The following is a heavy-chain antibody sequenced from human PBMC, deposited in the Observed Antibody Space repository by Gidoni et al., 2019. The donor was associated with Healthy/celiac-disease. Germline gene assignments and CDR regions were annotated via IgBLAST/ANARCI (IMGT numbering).Heavy chain of an antibody. D-gene: IGHD3-10*01. CDR1: GYTFTSYA. CDR2: INAGNGNT. V-gene: IGHV1-3*01. J-gene: IGHJ5*02. Sequence: QLQLVQSGAAVKKPGASVKVSCKASGYTFTSYALHWVRQAPGQRIEWMGWINAGNGNTKYSQKFQGRVTITRDTSASTAYMELSSLRSEDTAVYYCARRPVLLWFGELSGNWFDPWGQGTLVTVSS. CDR3: ARRPVLLWFGELSGNWFDP.